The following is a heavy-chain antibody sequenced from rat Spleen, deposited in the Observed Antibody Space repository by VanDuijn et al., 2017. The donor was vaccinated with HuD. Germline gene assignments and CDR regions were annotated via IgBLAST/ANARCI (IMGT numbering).Heavy chain of an antibody. V-gene: IGHV5-25*01. CDR3: ARPNYPGFNYFDY. D-gene: IGHD1-4*01. CDR1: GFTFSNSY. Sequence: EVQLVESGGDLVQPGRSMKLSCAASGFTFSNSYMAWVRQAPARGLEWVASISTGGGNTYYRDSVKGRFTISRDNTKTTLFLQMDSLRSEDTATYYCARPNYPGFNYFDYWGQGVMVTVSS. CDR2: ISTGGGNT. J-gene: IGHJ2*01.